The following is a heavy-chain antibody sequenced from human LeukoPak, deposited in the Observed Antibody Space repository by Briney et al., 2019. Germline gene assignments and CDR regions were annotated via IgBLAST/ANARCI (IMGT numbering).Heavy chain of an antibody. Sequence: PSETLSLTCAVYGGSFSGYYWSWIRQPPGKGLEWIGEINHSGSTNYNPSLKSRVTISVDTSKNQFSLKLSSVTAADTAVYYCARGYYDILTGYFPYYYYYYVDVWGKGTTVTISS. D-gene: IGHD3-9*01. CDR2: INHSGST. J-gene: IGHJ6*03. CDR1: GGSFSGYY. CDR3: ARGYYDILTGYFPYYYYYYVDV. V-gene: IGHV4-34*01.